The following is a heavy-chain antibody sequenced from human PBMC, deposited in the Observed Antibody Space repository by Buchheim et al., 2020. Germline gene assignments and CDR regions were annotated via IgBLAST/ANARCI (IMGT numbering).Heavy chain of an antibody. J-gene: IGHJ4*02. V-gene: IGHV3-33*08. CDR1: GLIFSTYG. CDR2: IRYDGSNK. D-gene: IGHD1-14*01. Sequence: QVHLVESGGGVVQPGRSLRLSCAASGLIFSTYGMNWVRQAPGKGLEWVADIRYDGSNKYYADSVKGRFTISRDNSKNMLYLQVDSLRADDTAGYYLARDRTPYADGSDFWGQGTL. CDR3: ARDRTPYADGSDF.